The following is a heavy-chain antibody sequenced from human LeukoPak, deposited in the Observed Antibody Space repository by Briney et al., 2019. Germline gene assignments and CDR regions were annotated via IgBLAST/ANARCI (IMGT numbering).Heavy chain of an antibody. V-gene: IGHV4-4*02. Sequence: GSLRLSCAASGFTFSSYAMSWVRQAPGKGLEWIGEIYHSGSTNYNPSLKSRVTISVDKSKNQFSLKLSSVTAADTAVYYCARDLVDSSGYYSDAFDIWGQGTMVTVSS. D-gene: IGHD3-22*01. CDR3: ARDLVDSSGYYSDAFDI. J-gene: IGHJ3*02. CDR1: GFTFSSYAM. CDR2: IYHSGST.